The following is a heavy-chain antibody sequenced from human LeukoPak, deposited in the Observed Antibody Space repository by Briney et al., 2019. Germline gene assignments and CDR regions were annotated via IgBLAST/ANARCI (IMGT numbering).Heavy chain of an antibody. CDR2: IYSGDTT. CDR3: ARIDTSSWDAFDF. D-gene: IGHD6-13*01. J-gene: IGHJ3*01. Sequence: GGSLRLSCAASGFTFSNNYMTWVRQAPGKGLEWVSVIYSGDTTYYADSVKDRFTISRDNSMNTLYLQMNSLRAKDTAVYYCARIDTSSWDAFDFWGQGTMVTVSS. V-gene: IGHV3-66*01. CDR1: GFTFSNNY.